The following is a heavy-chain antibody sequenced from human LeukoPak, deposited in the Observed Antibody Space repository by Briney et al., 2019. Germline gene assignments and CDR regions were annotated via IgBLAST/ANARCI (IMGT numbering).Heavy chain of an antibody. CDR2: LSTSATN. D-gene: IGHD3-22*01. Sequence: SETLSLTCSVSGGSISSFYWSWIRQPAGKGLEWIGRLSTSATNNYNPSLKSRVSMSADTSKNQFSLKLTSVTAADTAVYYCAREWSGGYYYDSSGYYANAFDIWGQGTMVAVSS. V-gene: IGHV4-4*07. J-gene: IGHJ3*02. CDR3: AREWSGGYYYDSSGYYANAFDI. CDR1: GGSISSFY.